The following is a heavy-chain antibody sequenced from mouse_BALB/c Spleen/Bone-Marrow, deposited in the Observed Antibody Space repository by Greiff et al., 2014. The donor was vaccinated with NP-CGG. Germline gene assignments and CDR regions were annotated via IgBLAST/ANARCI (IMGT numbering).Heavy chain of an antibody. CDR2: ISGGGSYT. CDR1: GFSFNSYG. Sequence: DVQLVESGGGSVKSGGSLKLSCAASGFSFNSYGMSWVRQTPEKRLEWVATISGGGSYTFYPDSVKGRFTISRDNAKNNLYLQLSSLRSEDTALYYCARHAYYDQTEVSFVYWGQGTLVTVSA. V-gene: IGHV5-9-2*01. D-gene: IGHD2-4*01. J-gene: IGHJ3*01. CDR3: ARHAYYDQTEVSFVY.